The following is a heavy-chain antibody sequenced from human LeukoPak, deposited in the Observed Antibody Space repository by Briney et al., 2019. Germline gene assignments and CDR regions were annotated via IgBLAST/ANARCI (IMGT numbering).Heavy chain of an antibody. CDR3: AISYGDNGDY. CDR2: INHSGST. Sequence: SETLSLTCAVYGGSFSSYYWSWIRQSPGKGLEYIGEINHSGSTNYNPSLKSRATISVDTSKNQFSLKMSSVTAADTAVYYCAISYGDNGDYWGQGTLVTVSS. CDR1: GGSFSSYY. V-gene: IGHV4-34*01. J-gene: IGHJ4*02. D-gene: IGHD4-17*01.